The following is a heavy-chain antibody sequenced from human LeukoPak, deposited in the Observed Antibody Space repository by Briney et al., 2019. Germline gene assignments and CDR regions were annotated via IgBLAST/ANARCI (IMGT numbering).Heavy chain of an antibody. D-gene: IGHD3-10*01. Sequence: SETLSLTSAVYGGSFSGYYWSWIPQPPGKGLKWIGEINHSGSTNYNPSLKSRVTISVDTSKNQFSLKLSSVTAADTAVYYCARARYQAGFGDRAVGYWGQGTLVTVSS. CDR3: ARARYQAGFGDRAVGY. CDR1: GGSFSGYY. CDR2: INHSGST. J-gene: IGHJ4*02. V-gene: IGHV4-34*01.